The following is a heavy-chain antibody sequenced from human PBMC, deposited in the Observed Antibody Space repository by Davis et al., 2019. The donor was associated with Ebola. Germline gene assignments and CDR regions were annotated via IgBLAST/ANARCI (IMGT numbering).Heavy chain of an antibody. J-gene: IGHJ6*02. V-gene: IGHV4-59*12. CDR2: IYYSGST. D-gene: IGHD6-6*01. CDR1: GGSISSYY. Sequence: SETLSLTCTVSGGSISSYYWSWIRQPPGKGLEWIGYIYYSGSTNYNPSLKSRVTISVDTSKNQFSLKLSSVTAADTAVYYCARLAARKPYYYYYGMDVWGQGTTVTVSS. CDR3: ARLAARKPYYYYYGMDV.